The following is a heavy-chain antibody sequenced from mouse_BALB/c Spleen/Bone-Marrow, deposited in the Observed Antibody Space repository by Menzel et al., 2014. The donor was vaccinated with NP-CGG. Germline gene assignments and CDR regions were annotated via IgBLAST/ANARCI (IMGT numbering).Heavy chain of an antibody. CDR1: GFTFTDYY. CDR3: ARDYGNYVRFAY. CDR2: IRNKANGYTT. J-gene: IGHJ3*01. V-gene: IGHV7-3*02. D-gene: IGHD2-1*01. Sequence: EVMLVESGGGLVQPGGSLRLSCATSGFTFTDYYMSWVRQPPGKALEWLGFIRNKANGYTTEYSASVKGRFTISRDNSQSILYLQMNTLRAEDSATYYCARDYGNYVRFAYWGRGTLATVSA.